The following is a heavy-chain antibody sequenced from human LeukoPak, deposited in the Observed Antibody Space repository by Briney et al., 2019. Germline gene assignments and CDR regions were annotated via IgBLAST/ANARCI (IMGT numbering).Heavy chain of an antibody. CDR2: ISAYNGNT. CDR1: GYTFTSYG. CDR3: AGSKWELPTGLLDY. D-gene: IGHD1-26*01. Sequence: GASVKVSCKASGYTFTSYGISWVRQAPGQGLEWVGWISAYNGNTNYAQKLQGRVTMTTDTSTSTAYMELRSLSSDDTAVYYCAGSKWELPTGLLDYWGQGTLVTVSS. V-gene: IGHV1-18*01. J-gene: IGHJ4*02.